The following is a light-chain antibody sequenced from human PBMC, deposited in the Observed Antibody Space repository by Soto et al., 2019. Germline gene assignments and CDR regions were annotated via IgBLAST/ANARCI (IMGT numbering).Light chain of an antibody. V-gene: IGKV3-20*01. CDR2: GAS. J-gene: IGKJ1*01. CDR1: QSVSSSY. CDR3: QQYGSSRWT. Sequence: EIVLTQSPGTLSLSPGERATLSCRASQSVSSSYLAWYQQNRGQAPRLLIYGASSRATGIPDRFSGSGSGTDFTITISRLEPEDFSGYYCQQYGSSRWTFGQGTKVQI.